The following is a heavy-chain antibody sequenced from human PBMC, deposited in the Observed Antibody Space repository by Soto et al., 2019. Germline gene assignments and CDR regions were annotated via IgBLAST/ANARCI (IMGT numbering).Heavy chain of an antibody. CDR2: FFFGGNT. CDR1: GGSISSSTYY. V-gene: IGHV4-39*07. Sequence: SETLSLTCTVSGGSISSSTYYWGWMRQPPGKGLEWIASFFFGGNTYYNPSLKSRVTISVDTSKNQFSLKLSSVTAADPAVYSLASDCFSKPEKCFNSWGQGTMVTVSS. J-gene: IGHJ5*01. D-gene: IGHD4-4*01. CDR3: ASDCFSKPEKCFNS.